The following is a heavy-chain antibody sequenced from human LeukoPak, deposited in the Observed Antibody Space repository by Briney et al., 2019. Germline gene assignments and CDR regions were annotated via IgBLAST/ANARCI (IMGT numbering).Heavy chain of an antibody. Sequence: ASVKVSCKASGYTFTGYYMHWVRQAPGQGLEWMGWINPNSGGTNYAQKFQGRVTMTRDTSISTAYMELSRLRSDDTAVYYCARDPIYGSGSADNWFDPWGQGTLVTVSS. CDR3: ARDPIYGSGSADNWFDP. V-gene: IGHV1-2*02. J-gene: IGHJ5*02. CDR2: INPNSGGT. D-gene: IGHD3-10*01. CDR1: GYTFTGYY.